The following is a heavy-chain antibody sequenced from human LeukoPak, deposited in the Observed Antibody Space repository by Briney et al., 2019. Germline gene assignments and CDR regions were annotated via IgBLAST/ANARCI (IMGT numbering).Heavy chain of an antibody. CDR1: GGSFSGYY. J-gene: IGHJ4*02. V-gene: IGHV4-34*01. D-gene: IGHD4-23*01. Sequence: SETLSLTCAVYGGSFSGYYWSWIRQPPGKGLEWIGEINHSGSTNYNPSLKSRVTISVDTSKNQFSLKLSSVTAADTAVYYCARRRGRNTHPLGYFDYWGQGTLVTVSS. CDR2: INHSGST. CDR3: ARRRGRNTHPLGYFDY.